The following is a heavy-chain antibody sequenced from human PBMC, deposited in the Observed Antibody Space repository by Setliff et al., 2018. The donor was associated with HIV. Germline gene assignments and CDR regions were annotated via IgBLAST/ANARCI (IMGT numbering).Heavy chain of an antibody. D-gene: IGHD5-12*01. Sequence: SVKVSCKASEGTFSSYAISWVRQVPGQGLEWMGGIIPMFGTAKYAQKFQGRVTITADESTTTAYMELSSLRSEDTAVYYCAIDVIGGWLRPMPDFWGPGTLVTVSS. CDR1: EGTFSSYA. J-gene: IGHJ4*02. CDR2: IIPMFGTA. V-gene: IGHV1-69*13. CDR3: AIDVIGGWLRPMPDF.